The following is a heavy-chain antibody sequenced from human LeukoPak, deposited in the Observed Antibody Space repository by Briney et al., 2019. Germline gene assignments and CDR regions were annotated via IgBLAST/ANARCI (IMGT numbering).Heavy chain of an antibody. V-gene: IGHV4-39*07. Sequence: SETLSLTCTVSGGSISSRNYYWGWIRQTPGKGLEWVGSIYSSGSTYYNPSLKSPFTISVDTSKNQFSLKLSSVTAADTAIYYCASHYDILTGLAYFDYWGQGTLVTVSS. J-gene: IGHJ4*02. CDR3: ASHYDILTGLAYFDY. CDR2: IYSSGST. D-gene: IGHD3-9*01. CDR1: GGSISSRNYY.